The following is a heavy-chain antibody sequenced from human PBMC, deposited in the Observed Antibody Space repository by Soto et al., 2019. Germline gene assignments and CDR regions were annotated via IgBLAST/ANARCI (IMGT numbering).Heavy chain of an antibody. Sequence: QVQLVESGGGVVQPGRSLRLSCAASGFTFSNYAMHWVRQAPGKGLEWVAVISYDGSNTYYADSVKGRFTISRDNSKNTLYLQMNSLGAEDTSVYYCTRDRYYDATFVEYWGQGTLVTVSS. V-gene: IGHV3-30-3*01. J-gene: IGHJ4*02. D-gene: IGHD3-22*01. CDR3: TRDRYYDATFVEY. CDR2: ISYDGSNT. CDR1: GFTFSNYA.